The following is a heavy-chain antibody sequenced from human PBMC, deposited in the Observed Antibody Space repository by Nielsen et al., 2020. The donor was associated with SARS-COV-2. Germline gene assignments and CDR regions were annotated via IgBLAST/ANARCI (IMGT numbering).Heavy chain of an antibody. CDR2: IYWNGGST. CDR1: GFTFAGYG. D-gene: IGHD3-9*01. V-gene: IGHV3-20*01. Sequence: GSPKISRAASGFTFAGYGMGWGRQTPGKGLEWVPGIYWNGGSTGYADSVKGRFTISRDNAKNFLYLQMNSLKDEDTALYHCARGGDILTGYSDYWGQGTLVTVSS. J-gene: IGHJ4*02. CDR3: ARGGDILTGYSDY.